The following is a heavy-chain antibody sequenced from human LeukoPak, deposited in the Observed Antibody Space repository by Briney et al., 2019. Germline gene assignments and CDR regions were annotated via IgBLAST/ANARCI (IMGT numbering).Heavy chain of an antibody. CDR2: IGGYNGKT. J-gene: IGHJ6*02. CDR1: GYTSTNYG. D-gene: IGHD1-26*01. CDR3: ARDRWSGATGDYHYYYGMDV. Sequence: ASVKVSCKASGYTSTNYGIIWGRQAPGQGLEWRGWIGGYNGKTKYVEKLQGRATMTTDTSTSTAYMELRSLRSDDTAVYYCARDRWSGATGDYHYYYGMDVWGQGTTVIVSS. V-gene: IGHV1-18*01.